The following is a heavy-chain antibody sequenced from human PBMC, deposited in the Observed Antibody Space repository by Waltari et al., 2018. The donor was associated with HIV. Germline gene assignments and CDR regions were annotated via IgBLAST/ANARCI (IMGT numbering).Heavy chain of an antibody. J-gene: IGHJ2*01. D-gene: IGHD7-27*01. CDR2: INQSGRT. CDR1: GGSFSVYS. Sequence: QVQLQQWGAGLLKPSETLSLTCAVYGGSFSVYSWNWIRQSPGKGLEWIGEINQSGRTTYDPSLRSRVTISLDVSKNQVSLKVKSVIAADSGMYYCARGPPAWGDTYNAHWTFEVWGRGTLVTVAS. CDR3: ARGPPAWGDTYNAHWTFEV. V-gene: IGHV4-34*01.